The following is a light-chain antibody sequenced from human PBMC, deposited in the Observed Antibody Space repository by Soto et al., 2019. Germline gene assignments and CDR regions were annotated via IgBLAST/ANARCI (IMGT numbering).Light chain of an antibody. CDR2: DAS. CDR1: QSISRW. J-gene: IGKJ1*01. V-gene: IGKV1-5*01. Sequence: EIQMTPSPSTQFTTVRDKVTIPCRASQSISRWLAWYQQKPGKAPKLLIYDASSLESGVPSRFSGSGSGTEFTLTISSLQPDDFAVYYCQQYNSYWTFGQGTKVDIK. CDR3: QQYNSYWT.